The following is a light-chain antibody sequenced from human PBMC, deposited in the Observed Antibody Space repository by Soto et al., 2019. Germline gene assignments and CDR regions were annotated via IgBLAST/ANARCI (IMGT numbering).Light chain of an antibody. V-gene: IGLV2-14*03. CDR3: SSYTTSNTRQIV. CDR2: DVT. CDR1: SSDVGGYNY. J-gene: IGLJ1*01. Sequence: QSVLTQSASVSGSPGQSITISCTGTSSDVGGYNYVSWYQHHPGKAPKLIIYDVTNRPSGVSNPFSGSKSGNTASLTISGLQPEDEADYYCSSYTTSNTRQIVFGTGTKLTVL.